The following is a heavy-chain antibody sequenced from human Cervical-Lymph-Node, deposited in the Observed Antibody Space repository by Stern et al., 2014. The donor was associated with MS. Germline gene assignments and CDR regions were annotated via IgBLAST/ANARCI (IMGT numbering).Heavy chain of an antibody. D-gene: IGHD6-19*01. Sequence: VQLVESGGGVVQTGRSLRLSCAASGFIFGSQAMHWVRQAPGKGLDWVAVISYDGSSQHYADSVKGRFKISRDNSNNTLYLQMNSLRAEDPAVYYCAKPAVARYFDHWGQGTQVTVSS. V-gene: IGHV3-30-3*02. CDR2: ISYDGSSQ. J-gene: IGHJ4*02. CDR1: GFIFGSQA. CDR3: AKPAVARYFDH.